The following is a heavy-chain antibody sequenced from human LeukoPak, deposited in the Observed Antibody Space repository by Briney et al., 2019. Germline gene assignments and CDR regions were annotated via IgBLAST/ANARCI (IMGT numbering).Heavy chain of an antibody. D-gene: IGHD6-6*01. J-gene: IGHJ4*02. Sequence: SETLSLTCTVSGGSVSSGSYYWSWIRQPPGKGLEWIGYIYYSGSTNYNPSLKSRVTISVDTSKNQFSLKLSSVTAADTAVYYCARRLRSSSGHFDYWGQGTLVTVSS. CDR3: ARRLRSSSGHFDY. CDR1: GGSVSSGSYY. CDR2: IYYSGST. V-gene: IGHV4-61*01.